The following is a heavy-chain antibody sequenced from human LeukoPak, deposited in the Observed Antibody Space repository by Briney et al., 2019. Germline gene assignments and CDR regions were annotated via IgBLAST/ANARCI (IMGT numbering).Heavy chain of an antibody. Sequence: GGSLRLSCAASGFTFSSYWMSWVRQAPGKGLEWVANINEGGSEKYYVDSVKGRFTISRDNAKNSLYLQMNSLRAEDTAIYYCARDSSRYGSDFDYWGQGTLVTVSS. J-gene: IGHJ4*02. CDR3: ARDSSRYGSDFDY. CDR1: GFTFSSYW. V-gene: IGHV3-7*01. D-gene: IGHD3-10*01. CDR2: INEGGSEK.